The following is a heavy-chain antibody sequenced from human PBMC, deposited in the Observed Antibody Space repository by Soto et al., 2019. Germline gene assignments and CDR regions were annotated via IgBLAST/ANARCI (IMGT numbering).Heavy chain of an antibody. CDR1: GFTFSSYA. J-gene: IGHJ4*02. Sequence: EVQLLESGGGLVQPGGSLRLSCAASGFTFSSYAMSWVRQAPGKGLEWVSAISGSGGSTYYADSVKGRFTISRDNSKNTLYLQMSSLRAEDTAVYYCAAEGSYGQAVGGYFDYWGQGTLVTVSS. V-gene: IGHV3-23*01. CDR2: ISGSGGST. D-gene: IGHD5-18*01. CDR3: AAEGSYGQAVGGYFDY.